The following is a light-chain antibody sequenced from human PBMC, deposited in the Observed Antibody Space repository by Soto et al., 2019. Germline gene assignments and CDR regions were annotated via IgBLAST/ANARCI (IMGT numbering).Light chain of an antibody. Sequence: EIVLSQSPATLSFSPGERATLACRASQRVSSYLAWYQHKPGQAPRLLIYDASNRATGIPARFSGSASGTDSTLTLSSLEPEDFAVYNCQQRSNWPITFGQGTRLEI. CDR3: QQRSNWPIT. J-gene: IGKJ5*01. CDR2: DAS. V-gene: IGKV3-11*01. CDR1: QRVSSY.